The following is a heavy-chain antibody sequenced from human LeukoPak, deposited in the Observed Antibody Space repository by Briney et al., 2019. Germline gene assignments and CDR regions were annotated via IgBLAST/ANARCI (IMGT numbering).Heavy chain of an antibody. V-gene: IGHV4-59*12. Sequence: SETLSLTCTVSGGSISSYYWSWIRQPPGKGLEWIGYIYYSGSTNYNPSLKSRVTISVDTSKNQFSLKLSSVTAADTAVYYCARELHVLRFLEWFPGNYYYYYMDVWGKGTTVTVS. CDR1: GGSISSYY. J-gene: IGHJ6*03. CDR3: ARELHVLRFLEWFPGNYYYYYMDV. D-gene: IGHD3-3*01. CDR2: IYYSGST.